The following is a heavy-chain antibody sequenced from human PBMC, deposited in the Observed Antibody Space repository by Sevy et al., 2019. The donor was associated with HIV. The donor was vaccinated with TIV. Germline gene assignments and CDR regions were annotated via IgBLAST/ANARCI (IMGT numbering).Heavy chain of an antibody. Sequence: GGSLRLSCTASGFIFGDYGMSWVRQAPGEGLEWIAFFKSKIHGGTTENAASVKGSFTISRDDSKNIVYLQMSNLKTEDTAVYYCTRWSGSQSIFDYWGQGTLVTVSS. D-gene: IGHD1-26*01. V-gene: IGHV3-49*04. CDR1: GFIFGDYG. J-gene: IGHJ4*02. CDR2: FKSKIHGGTT. CDR3: TRWSGSQSIFDY.